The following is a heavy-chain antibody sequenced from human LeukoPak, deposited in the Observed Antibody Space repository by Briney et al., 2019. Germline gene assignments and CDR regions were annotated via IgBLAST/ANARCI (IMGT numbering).Heavy chain of an antibody. CDR1: GGSISSGSYY. J-gene: IGHJ4*02. V-gene: IGHV4-61*02. CDR2: IYTSGST. CDR3: ASTSDSGGYYYDY. Sequence: SQTLSLTCTVSGGSISSGSYYWSWIRQPAGKGLEWIGRIYTSGSTNYNPSLKSRVTMSVDTSKNQFSLKLNSVTAADTAVYYCASTSDSGGYYYDYWGQGILVTVSS. D-gene: IGHD3-22*01.